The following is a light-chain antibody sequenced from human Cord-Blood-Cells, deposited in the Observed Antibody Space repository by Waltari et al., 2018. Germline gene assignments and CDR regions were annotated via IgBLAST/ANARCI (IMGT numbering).Light chain of an antibody. Sequence: QSALTQPASVSGSPGQSITISCTGTSSDVGGYNYVSWYQQHPGKAPKRMIYDVSNRPSGVSNRFSGSESGNTASLTSSGLQAEDEADYYCSSYTSSSVVFGGGTKLTVL. J-gene: IGLJ2*01. CDR1: SSDVGGYNY. CDR2: DVS. V-gene: IGLV2-14*01. CDR3: SSYTSSSVV.